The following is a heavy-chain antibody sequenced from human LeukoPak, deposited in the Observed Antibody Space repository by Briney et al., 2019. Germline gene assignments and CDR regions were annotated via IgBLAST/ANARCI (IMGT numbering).Heavy chain of an antibody. J-gene: IGHJ4*02. V-gene: IGHV3-7*01. CDR2: IKQDGSEK. Sequence: GGSLRLSCAASGFTFSSYWMSWVRQAPGKGLEWVANIKQDGSEKYYVDSVKGRFTISRDNAKNSLYLQMNSLRAEDTAVYYCARETYYDILTGYSQAFDYWGQGTLVTVSS. CDR3: ARETYYDILTGYSQAFDY. D-gene: IGHD3-9*01. CDR1: GFTFSSYW.